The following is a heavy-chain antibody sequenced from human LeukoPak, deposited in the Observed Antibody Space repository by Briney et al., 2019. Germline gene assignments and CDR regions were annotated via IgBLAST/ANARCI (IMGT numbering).Heavy chain of an antibody. Sequence: SETLSLTCAVSGYSINSGYYWGWIRQPPGKGLEWIGTIYYSGSTYYNPSLKSRVTISVDTSKNQFSLKLGSVTAADTAVYYCARGYYYYYGMDVWGKGTTVTVSS. V-gene: IGHV4-38-2*01. CDR1: GYSINSGYY. CDR2: IYYSGST. CDR3: ARGYYYYYGMDV. J-gene: IGHJ6*04.